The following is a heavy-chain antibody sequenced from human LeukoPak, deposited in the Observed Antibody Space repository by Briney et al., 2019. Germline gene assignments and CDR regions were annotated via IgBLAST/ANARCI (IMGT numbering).Heavy chain of an antibody. D-gene: IGHD1-26*01. J-gene: IGHJ4*02. Sequence: GRSLRLSCAASGFTFSSYGMHWVRQAPGKGLEWVSYISSSGSTIYYADSVKGRFTISRDNAKNSLYLQMNSLRAENTAVYYCAGGSGTYYPRSWGQGTLVTVSS. CDR3: AGGSGTYYPRS. V-gene: IGHV3-48*04. CDR1: GFTFSSYG. CDR2: ISSSGSTI.